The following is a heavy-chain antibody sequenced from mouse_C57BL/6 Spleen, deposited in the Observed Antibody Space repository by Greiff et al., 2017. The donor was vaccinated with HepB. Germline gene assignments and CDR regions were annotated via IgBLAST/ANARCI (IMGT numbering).Heavy chain of an antibody. J-gene: IGHJ3*01. Sequence: VQLQQSGPELVKPGASVKISCKASGYTFTDYYMNWVKQSHGKSLEWIGDINPNNGGTSYNQKFKGKATLTVDKSSSTAYMELRSLPSEDSAVYYCARGGLRREVAYWGQGTLVTVSA. CDR3: ARGGLRREVAY. V-gene: IGHV1-26*01. D-gene: IGHD2-4*01. CDR2: INPNNGGT. CDR1: GYTFTDYY.